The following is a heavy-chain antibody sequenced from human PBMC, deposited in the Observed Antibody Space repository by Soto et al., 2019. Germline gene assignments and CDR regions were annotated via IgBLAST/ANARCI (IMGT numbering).Heavy chain of an antibody. CDR1: GGSISSGGYY. Sequence: PSETLSLTCTVSGGSISSGGYYWSWIRQHPGKGLEWIGYIYYSGSTYYNPSLKSRVTISVDTSKNQFSLKLSSVTAADTAVYYCAREGRSLKDFWDYKPSRVYYIDYWGQGTLVTVSS. D-gene: IGHD6-13*01. CDR3: AREGRSLKDFWDYKPSRVYYIDY. CDR2: IYYSGST. J-gene: IGHJ4*02. V-gene: IGHV4-31*03.